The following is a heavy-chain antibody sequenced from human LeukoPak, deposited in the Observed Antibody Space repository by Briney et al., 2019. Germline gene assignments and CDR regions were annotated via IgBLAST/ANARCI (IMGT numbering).Heavy chain of an antibody. V-gene: IGHV1-18*01. CDR3: ARAPGVAVAGPAIHIAPDY. CDR1: GGTFSSYA. J-gene: IGHJ4*02. D-gene: IGHD6-19*01. Sequence: GASVKVSCKASGGTFSSYAISWVRQAPGQGLEWMGWISAYNGNTNYAQKLQGRVTMTTDTSTSTAYMELRSLRSDDTAVYYCARAPGVAVAGPAIHIAPDYWGQGTLVTVSS. CDR2: ISAYNGNT.